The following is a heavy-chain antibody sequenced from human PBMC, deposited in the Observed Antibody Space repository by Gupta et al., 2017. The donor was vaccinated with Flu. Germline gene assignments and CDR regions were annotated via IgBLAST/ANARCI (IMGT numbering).Heavy chain of an antibody. D-gene: IGHD5-12*01. CDR3: AKDFFTRGYADYFYS. J-gene: IGHJ4*02. CDR1: GFTFSDYN. CDR2: ISLNGHTI. V-gene: IGHV3-43*01. Sequence: EVLLVESGGGVMQPGGSLRLSCAASGFTFSDYNIHWVRQRPGRGLEWVTLISLNGHTIYFADSVRGRFTISRDSSKNSVYLQMSGLKSEDFALYFCAKDFFTRGYADYFYSWGQGTLVTVSS.